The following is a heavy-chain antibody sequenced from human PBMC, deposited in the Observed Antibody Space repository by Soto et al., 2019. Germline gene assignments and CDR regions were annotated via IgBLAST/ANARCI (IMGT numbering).Heavy chain of an antibody. V-gene: IGHV3-23*01. CDR1: GFTFNNYA. J-gene: IGHJ4*02. CDR3: AKGKGGHMPTSRYFDY. Sequence: EVQLLESGGGLVQPGGSLRLSCAVSGFTFNNYAMSWVRQAPGKGLEWVATISTSGDSTFYADSVKARFTISRDNSKNTLDLQMNGLRAEDTALYSCAKGKGGHMPTSRYFDYWGQGTLVTVSS. D-gene: IGHD3-16*01. CDR2: ISTSGDST.